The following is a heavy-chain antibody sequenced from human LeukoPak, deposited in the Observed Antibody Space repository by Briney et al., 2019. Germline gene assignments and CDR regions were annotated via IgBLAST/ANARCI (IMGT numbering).Heavy chain of an antibody. CDR1: GGIFSSYT. CDR2: IIPIFGPA. V-gene: IGHV1-69*13. Sequence: ASVKVSCKASGGIFSSYTLSWVRQAPGQGLEWMGAIIPIFGPANYAQKFQGRVTITADESTSTAYMELSSLRSEDTAFYYCARSGYSYGFRTLDYWGQGTLVTVSS. CDR3: ARSGYSYGFRTLDY. D-gene: IGHD5-18*01. J-gene: IGHJ4*02.